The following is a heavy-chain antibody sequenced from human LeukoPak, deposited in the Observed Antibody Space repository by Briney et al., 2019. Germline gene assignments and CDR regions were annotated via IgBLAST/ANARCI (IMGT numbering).Heavy chain of an antibody. CDR3: ARDLPPLDY. J-gene: IGHJ4*02. V-gene: IGHV3-30-3*01. CDR1: GFAFSAFA. CDR2: TSYDESNK. Sequence: GGSLRLSCAASGFAFSAFAMHWVRQAPGKGLEWVALTSYDESNKRYADSVKGRYTISRDNSKNTLYLQMNSLRVEDTAIYYCARDLPPLDYWGQGTLVTVSS.